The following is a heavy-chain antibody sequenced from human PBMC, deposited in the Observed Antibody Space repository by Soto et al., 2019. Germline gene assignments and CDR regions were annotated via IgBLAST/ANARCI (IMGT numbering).Heavy chain of an antibody. CDR2: ISSSGGST. CDR3: AKGEGTYYYYYYGMDV. Sequence: EVQLVESGGGLVQPGGSLRLSCAASGFTFSSYSMNWVRQAPGKGLEWVSYISSSGGSTYYADSVKGRFTISRDNSKNTLYLQMNSLRAEDTAVYYCAKGEGTYYYYYYGMDVWGQGTTVTVSS. J-gene: IGHJ6*02. CDR1: GFTFSSYS. V-gene: IGHV3-23*04.